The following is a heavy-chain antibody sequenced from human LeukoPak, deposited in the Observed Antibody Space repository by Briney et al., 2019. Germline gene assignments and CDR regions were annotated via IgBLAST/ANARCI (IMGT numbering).Heavy chain of an antibody. CDR3: ARGTRMTRRGAFDI. Sequence: SETLSLTCAVYGGSFSGYYWSWIRQPPGKGLEWIGEINHSGSTNYNPSLKSRVTISVDTSKNQFSLKLSSVTAADTAVYYCARGTRMTRRGAFDIWGQGTMVTVSS. V-gene: IGHV4-34*01. J-gene: IGHJ3*02. CDR1: GGSFSGYY. D-gene: IGHD4-17*01. CDR2: INHSGST.